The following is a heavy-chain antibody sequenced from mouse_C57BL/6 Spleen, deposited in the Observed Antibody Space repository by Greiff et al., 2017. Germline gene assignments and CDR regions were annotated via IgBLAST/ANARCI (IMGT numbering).Heavy chain of an antibody. V-gene: IGHV1-4*01. CDR1: GYTFTSYT. J-gene: IGHJ2*01. D-gene: IGHD4-1*01. CDR2: INPSSGYT. Sequence: QVQLKQSGAELARPGASVKMSCKASGYTFTSYTMHWVKQRPGQGLEWIGYINPSSGYTKYNQKFKDKATLTADKSSSTAYMQLSSLTSEDSAVYYCAREDLTGMYYFDYWGQGPTPTVPS. CDR3: AREDLTGMYYFDY.